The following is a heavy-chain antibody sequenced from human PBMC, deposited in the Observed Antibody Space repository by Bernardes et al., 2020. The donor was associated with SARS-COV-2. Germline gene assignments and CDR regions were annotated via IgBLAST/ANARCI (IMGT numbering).Heavy chain of an antibody. D-gene: IGHD1-26*01. Sequence: GSLRLSCAVSGFTVSSNYVSWVRQAPGKGLEWVSGISGSCAGTSYADSVKGRFTISRDNSKNMLYLQMNSLRAEDRAVYYCERGSDSRIVGSDHWGQGSPVTVSS. V-gene: IGHV3-23*01. CDR3: ERGSDSRIVGSDH. CDR1: GFTVSSNY. J-gene: IGHJ4*02. CDR2: ISGSCAGT.